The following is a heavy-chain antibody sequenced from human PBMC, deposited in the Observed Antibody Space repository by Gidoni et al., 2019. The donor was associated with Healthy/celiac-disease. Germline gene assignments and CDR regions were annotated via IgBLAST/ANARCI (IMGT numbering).Heavy chain of an antibody. D-gene: IGHD2-15*01. CDR3: ARGGGRDGYNSHLLEYFQH. Sequence: VQLVQSGAEVKTPGSSVQFPCRVSGGTFGSHATSWVRQAPGQGLEWMGGIIPSFGTANYAQKFQGRVTITADESTSTAYMELSSLRSEDTAVYYCARGGGRDGYNSHLLEYFQHWGQGTLVTVSS. J-gene: IGHJ1*01. V-gene: IGHV1-69*01. CDR1: GGTFGSHA. CDR2: IIPSFGTA.